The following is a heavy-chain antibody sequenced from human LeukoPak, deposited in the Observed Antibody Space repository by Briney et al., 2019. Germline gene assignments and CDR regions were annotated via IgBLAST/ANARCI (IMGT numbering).Heavy chain of an antibody. Sequence: GGALRLSCAASGFTFSNYGMYWVRQPPGKGLEWVAFIRYDGNNKYYADSVKGRFTISRDNSKNTLYLQMNSLRAEDTAVYYCAXIGAVAGHFDYWGQGTLVTVSS. D-gene: IGHD6-19*01. J-gene: IGHJ4*02. CDR2: IRYDGNNK. V-gene: IGHV3-30*02. CDR3: AXIGAVAGHFDY. CDR1: GFTFSNYG.